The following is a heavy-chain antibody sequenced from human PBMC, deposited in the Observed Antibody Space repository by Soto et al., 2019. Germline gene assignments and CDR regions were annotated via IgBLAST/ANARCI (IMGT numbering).Heavy chain of an antibody. CDR2: IYYSGST. V-gene: IGHV4-31*03. Sequence: QVQLQESGPGLVKPSQTLSLTCTVSGRSISSGGYYWSWIRQHPGKGLEWIGYIYYSGSTYYNPSLKSRVTISVDTSKNQFSLKLSSVTAADTAVYYCAMGKVDYYYYGMDVWGQGTTVTVSS. CDR3: AMGKVDYYYYGMDV. CDR1: GRSISSGGYY. D-gene: IGHD7-27*01. J-gene: IGHJ6*02.